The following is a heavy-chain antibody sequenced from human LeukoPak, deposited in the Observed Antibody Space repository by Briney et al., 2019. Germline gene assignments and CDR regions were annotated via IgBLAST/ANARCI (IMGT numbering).Heavy chain of an antibody. CDR1: VVSLSSYS. Sequence: GSLRLSCVESVVSLSSYSMSSVRETPRKRLEWGSYISSISSTIYYADSVKGRFTISRDNAKNSLYLQMNSLRDEDTAVYYCARDKGYSSSWYSDAFDIWGQGTMVTVSS. D-gene: IGHD6-13*01. CDR2: ISSISSTI. J-gene: IGHJ3*02. V-gene: IGHV3-48*02. CDR3: ARDKGYSSSWYSDAFDI.